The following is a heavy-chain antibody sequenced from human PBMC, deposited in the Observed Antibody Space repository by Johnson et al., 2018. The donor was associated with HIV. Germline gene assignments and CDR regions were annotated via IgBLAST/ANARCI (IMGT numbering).Heavy chain of an antibody. J-gene: IGHJ3*02. D-gene: IGHD3-22*01. CDR2: ISSSGSTI. Sequence: QMQLVESGGGLVKPGGSLRLSCAASGFTFSDYYMSWIRQAPGKGLEWVSYISSSGSTIYYADSVKGRFTISRDNAKNSLYLQMNSLRAEDTAVYYCATLPGTYYYDSSGYYYGNDAFDIWGQGTMVTVSS. CDR3: ATLPGTYYYDSSGYYYGNDAFDI. V-gene: IGHV3-11*04. CDR1: GFTFSDYY.